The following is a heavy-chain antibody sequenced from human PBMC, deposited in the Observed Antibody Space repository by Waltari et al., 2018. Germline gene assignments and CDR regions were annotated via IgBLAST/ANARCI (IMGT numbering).Heavy chain of an antibody. J-gene: IGHJ6*02. CDR1: GYTFTGYY. D-gene: IGHD5-18*01. CDR3: ARNPAAMETHYYYGMDV. V-gene: IGHV1-2*06. Sequence: QVQLVQSGAEVKKPGASVKVYCKASGYTFTGYYMHWVRQAPGQGLEWRGRLHPNSGGTNYAPTYQARVTMTRDTSISTAYMELSRLRSDDTAVYYCARNPAAMETHYYYGMDVWGQGTTVTVSS. CDR2: LHPNSGGT.